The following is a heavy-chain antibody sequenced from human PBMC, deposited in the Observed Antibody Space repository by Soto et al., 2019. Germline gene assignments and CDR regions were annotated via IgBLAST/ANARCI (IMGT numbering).Heavy chain of an antibody. V-gene: IGHV2-26*01. Sequence: QVTLKESGPVLVKPTENLTLTCTVSGFSLSDARMGVSWIRLPPGKALEWLAHISPNDEKSYSTSLKSRLTLSKGSTKSQVFLSLTSGDPVDTATYFCARTTYTYGYVGRCLFYMNVWGKGTTVTVSS. CDR2: ISPNDEK. CDR3: ARTTYTYGYVGRCLFYMNV. J-gene: IGHJ6*03. CDR1: GFSLSDARMG. D-gene: IGHD5-18*01.